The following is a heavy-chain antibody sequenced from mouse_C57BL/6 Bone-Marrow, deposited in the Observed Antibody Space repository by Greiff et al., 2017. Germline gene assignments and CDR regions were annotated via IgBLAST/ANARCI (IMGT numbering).Heavy chain of an antibody. Sequence: QVQLQQPGAELVKPGASVKMSCKASGYTFTSYWITWVKQRPGQGLEWIGDIYPGSGSTNYNEKFKSKATLTVDTSSSTAYMQLSSLTSEHSAVYYGARVGIGSNYWYFDVGGTGTAVTVSS. CDR2: IYPGSGST. CDR1: GYTFTSYW. J-gene: IGHJ1*03. D-gene: IGHD1-1*01. CDR3: ARVGIGSNYWYFDV. V-gene: IGHV1-55*01.